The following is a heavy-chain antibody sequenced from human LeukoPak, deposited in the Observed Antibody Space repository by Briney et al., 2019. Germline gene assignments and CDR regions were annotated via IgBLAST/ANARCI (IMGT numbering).Heavy chain of an antibody. CDR1: GYTFTSYG. J-gene: IGHJ6*02. V-gene: IGHV1-18*01. Sequence: ASVKVSCKASGYTFTSYGISWVRQAPGQGLEWMGRISAYNGNTNYAQKLQGRVTMTTDTSTSTAYMELRSLRSDDTAVYYCARDRYYYDSSGQYYYYGMDVWGQGTTVTVSS. CDR3: ARDRYYYDSSGQYYYYGMDV. CDR2: ISAYNGNT. D-gene: IGHD3-22*01.